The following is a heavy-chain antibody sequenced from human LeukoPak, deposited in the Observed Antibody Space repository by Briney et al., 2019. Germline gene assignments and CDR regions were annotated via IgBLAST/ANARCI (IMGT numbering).Heavy chain of an antibody. CDR1: GGSISSSSYY. V-gene: IGHV4-39*07. CDR2: IYYSGST. CDR3: ARHPHHCSITSCYVYWFDH. J-gene: IGHJ5*02. Sequence: SETLSLTCTVSGGSISSSSYYWGWIRQPPGKGLEWIGSIYYSGSTYYNPSLKSRVTISVDTSKNQFSLKLSSVTAADTAIYYCARHPHHCSITSCYVYWFDHWGQGTLTTVSS. D-gene: IGHD2-2*01.